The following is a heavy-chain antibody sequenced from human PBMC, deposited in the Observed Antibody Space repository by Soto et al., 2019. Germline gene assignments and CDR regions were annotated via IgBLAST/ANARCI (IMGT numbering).Heavy chain of an antibody. J-gene: IGHJ5*02. V-gene: IGHV4-39*01. CDR3: ARHDDGFDP. CDR2: VYYSGAT. Sequence: PSETLSLTCNVSGDSMTSPPYYWGWIRQPPGKGLEWIGTVYYSGATYYNPSLRGRLTVSADTSKNYFSLRLTCVTAADTAVYYCARHDDGFDPWAQGILVPVSS. CDR1: GDSMTSPPYY.